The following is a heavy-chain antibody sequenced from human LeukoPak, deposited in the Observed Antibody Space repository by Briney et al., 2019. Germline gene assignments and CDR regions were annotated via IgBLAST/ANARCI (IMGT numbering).Heavy chain of an antibody. Sequence: SETLSLTCAVYGGSFSDYYWSWIRQSPGKGLEWIVEINHSGSTYYNPSLKSRVTISLDTSKSQFSLKLTSVTAADTAVYYCARALGYWRGSTGSDYYYYYMDVWGKGTTVTISS. J-gene: IGHJ6*03. D-gene: IGHD3-16*01. CDR1: GGSFSDYY. CDR2: INHSGST. V-gene: IGHV4-34*01. CDR3: ARALGYWRGSTGSDYYYYYMDV.